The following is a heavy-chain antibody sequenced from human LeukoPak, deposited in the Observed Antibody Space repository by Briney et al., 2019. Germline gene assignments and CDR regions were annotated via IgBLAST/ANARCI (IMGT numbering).Heavy chain of an antibody. V-gene: IGHV1-46*01. D-gene: IGHD1-26*01. CDR2: INPSGGST. CDR3: ATGTSGFDPLDS. Sequence: ASVKVSCKASGYTFTDYYMHWVRQAPGQGLEWMGIINPSGGSTSYAQKFQGRVTMTRDMSTSTVYMELSSLRSEDTAVYYCATGTSGFDPLDSWGQGTLVTVSS. CDR1: GYTFTDYY. J-gene: IGHJ4*02.